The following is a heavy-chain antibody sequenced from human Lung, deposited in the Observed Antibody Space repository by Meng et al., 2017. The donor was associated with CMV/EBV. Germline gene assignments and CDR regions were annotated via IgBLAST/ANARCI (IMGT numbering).Heavy chain of an antibody. Sequence: GEXXKISCTASGFTFSTYDFHWVRQPTGKGLEWVSSIGTVGDTNSIGSVKVRFITSTEDAKNSVYLQMNGLRDGDAGLYYCARARSPTHFDYWAQGALVTVSS. CDR3: ARARSPTHFDY. V-gene: IGHV3-13*01. CDR2: IGTVGDT. J-gene: IGHJ4*02. CDR1: GFTFSTYD.